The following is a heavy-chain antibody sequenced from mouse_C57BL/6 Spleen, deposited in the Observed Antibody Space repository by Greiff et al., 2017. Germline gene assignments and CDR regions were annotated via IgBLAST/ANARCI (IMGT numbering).Heavy chain of an antibody. CDR3: TRGLFYAMDY. CDR1: GFTFSDAW. Sequence: EVQRVESGGGLVQPGGSMKLSCAASGFTFSDAWMDWVRQSPEKGLEWVAEIRNKANNHATYYAESVKGRFTISRDDSKSSVYLQMNSLRAEDTGIYYCTRGLFYAMDYWGQGTSVTVSS. V-gene: IGHV6-6*01. J-gene: IGHJ4*01. CDR2: IRNKANNHAT.